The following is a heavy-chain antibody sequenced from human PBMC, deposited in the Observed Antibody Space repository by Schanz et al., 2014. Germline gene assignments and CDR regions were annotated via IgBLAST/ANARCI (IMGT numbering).Heavy chain of an antibody. Sequence: QVQLVESGGGLVKPGGSLRLSCAASGFTFSDYYISWIRQAPGKGLEWVSYISGTTTYTNYAGSVKGRFTVARDNARNSLYLHMNTLGAEDTAVYYCARDGDRFDHNYYIDVWGKGTTVTVSS. J-gene: IGHJ6*03. D-gene: IGHD4-17*01. CDR1: GFTFSDYY. CDR3: ARDGDRFDHNYYIDV. V-gene: IGHV3-11*06. CDR2: ISGTTTYT.